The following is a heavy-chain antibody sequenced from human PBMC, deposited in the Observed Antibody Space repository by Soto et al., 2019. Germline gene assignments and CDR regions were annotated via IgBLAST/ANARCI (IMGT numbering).Heavy chain of an antibody. V-gene: IGHV3-30-3*01. CDR1: GFTFSSYA. CDR2: ISYDGSNK. D-gene: IGHD3-16*01. CDR3: ARDGGSY. Sequence: PGGSLRLSCAASGFTFSSYAMHWVRQAPGKGLEWVAVISYDGSNKYYADSVKGRFTISRDNSKNTLYLQMNSLRAEDTAVYYCARDGGSYWGQGTMVTVYS. J-gene: IGHJ4*02.